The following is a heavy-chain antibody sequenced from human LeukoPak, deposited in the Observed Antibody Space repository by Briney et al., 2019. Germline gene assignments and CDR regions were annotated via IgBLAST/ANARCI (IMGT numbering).Heavy chain of an antibody. CDR1: EFTFSSYA. CDR2: VSNDGGDK. CDR3: AKAELLDWLFPFDY. Sequence: SGGSLRLSCAASEFTFSSYAMHWVRQAPGKGLEWVALVSNDGGDKYYADSVKGRFTISRDNAKNTLYLQMNSLRGEDTVVYYCAKAELLDWLFPFDYGGQGTLVTVSS. V-gene: IGHV3-30*04. J-gene: IGHJ4*02. D-gene: IGHD3/OR15-3a*01.